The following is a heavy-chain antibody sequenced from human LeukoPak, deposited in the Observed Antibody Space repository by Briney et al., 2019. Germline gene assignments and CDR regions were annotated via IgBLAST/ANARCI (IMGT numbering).Heavy chain of an antibody. Sequence: PGGSLRLSCGASGFTFSSNWMTWVRQAPGKGLEWVANIKQDGSEKNYVDSVEGRFTISRDNAKNSLYLQMNSLRAEDTAVYYCARDPLGYDFWTYNEMDVWGKGTTVTVSS. CDR3: ARDPLGYDFWTYNEMDV. D-gene: IGHD3-3*01. J-gene: IGHJ6*04. CDR2: IKQDGSEK. CDR1: GFTFSSNW. V-gene: IGHV3-7*01.